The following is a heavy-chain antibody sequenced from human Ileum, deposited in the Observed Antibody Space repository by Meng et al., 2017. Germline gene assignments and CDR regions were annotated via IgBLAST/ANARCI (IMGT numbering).Heavy chain of an antibody. D-gene: IGHD3-10*01. CDR2: MSYDGSIE. CDR1: GFPFVHSS. J-gene: IGHJ3*02. CDR3: ARDFKTGTDSGSGRSYFFAFDI. Sequence: GGPLRLPFAASGFPFVHSSFHWGPQAPGKGLGGLPVMSYDGSIEYNGDSVKGRFTVSRDNSKNTLYLKMNSLRAEDTAVYYCARDFKTGTDSGSGRSYFFAFDIWGQGTMVTVSS. V-gene: IGHV3-30*01.